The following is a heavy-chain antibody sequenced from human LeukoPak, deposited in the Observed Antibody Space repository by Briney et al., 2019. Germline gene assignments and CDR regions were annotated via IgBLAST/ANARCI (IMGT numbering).Heavy chain of an antibody. CDR3: ARDFSSSSTVYYYYYMDV. V-gene: IGHV4-38-2*02. CDR1: DYSISSGYY. D-gene: IGHD6-6*01. CDR2: IFQSGHT. J-gene: IGHJ6*03. Sequence: SETLSLTCTVSDYSISSGYYWGWIRQPPGKGLEWTGSIFQSGHTYYSPSLKSRVTISVDTSNNRFSLSLSAVTAADTAIYYCARDFSSSSTVYYYYYMDVWGKGTTVTVSS.